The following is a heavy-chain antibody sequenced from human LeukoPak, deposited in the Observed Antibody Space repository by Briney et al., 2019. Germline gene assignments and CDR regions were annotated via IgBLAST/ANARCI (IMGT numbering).Heavy chain of an antibody. CDR3: ARSADSSGYYYN. V-gene: IGHV3-11*01. CDR2: ISNSGSTI. CDR1: GFTFSDFY. J-gene: IGHJ4*02. D-gene: IGHD3-22*01. Sequence: GGSLRLSCAASGFTFSDFYMTWIRQAPGKGLEWISHISNSGSTIHYADSLKGRSTISRDNAKNSLYLQINSLRAEDTAVYYCARSADSSGYYYNWGQGTLVTVSS.